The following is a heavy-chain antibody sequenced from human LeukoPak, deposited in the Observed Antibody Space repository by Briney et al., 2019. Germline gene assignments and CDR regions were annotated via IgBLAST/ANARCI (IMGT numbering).Heavy chain of an antibody. CDR3: AKLDYGAVHDAFDI. CDR1: GYTCTGYY. CDR2: INPNSGGT. D-gene: IGHD4-17*01. V-gene: IGHV1-2*02. J-gene: IGHJ3*02. Sequence: ASVRVSCKGSGYTCTGYYMHWVRQAPGQGLGWMGWINPNSGGTNYAQKFQGRVTMTRDTSISTAYMELSRLRSDDTAVYYCAKLDYGAVHDAFDIWGQGTMVTVSS.